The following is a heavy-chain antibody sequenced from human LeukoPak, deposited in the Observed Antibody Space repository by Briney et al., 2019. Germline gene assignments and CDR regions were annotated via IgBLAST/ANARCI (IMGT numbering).Heavy chain of an antibody. J-gene: IGHJ4*02. V-gene: IGHV1-69*05. CDR2: IIPIFGTT. Sequence: ASVKVSCKASGGTFSNYTINWVRQAPGQGLEWMGRIIPIFGTTNYAQKFQGRVTITTDESTSTAYVELSSLRSEDTAVYYCARGMGLYYDSSGYYGILDYWGQGTLVTVSS. D-gene: IGHD3-22*01. CDR3: ARGMGLYYDSSGYYGILDY. CDR1: GGTFSNYT.